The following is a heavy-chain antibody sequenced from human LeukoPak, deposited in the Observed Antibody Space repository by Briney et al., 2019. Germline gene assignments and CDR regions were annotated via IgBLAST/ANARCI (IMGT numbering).Heavy chain of an antibody. CDR2: IRSKAYGGTT. CDR1: GITFSSYG. D-gene: IGHD2-15*01. CDR3: TRGKGDQGWF. V-gene: IGHV3-49*03. J-gene: IGHJ4*02. Sequence: GGSLRLSCAASGITFSSYGMSWFRQAPGKGLEWVGFIRSKAYGGTTEYAASVKGRFTISRDDSKSIAYLQMNSLKTEDTAVYYCTRGKGDQGWFWGQGTLVTVSS.